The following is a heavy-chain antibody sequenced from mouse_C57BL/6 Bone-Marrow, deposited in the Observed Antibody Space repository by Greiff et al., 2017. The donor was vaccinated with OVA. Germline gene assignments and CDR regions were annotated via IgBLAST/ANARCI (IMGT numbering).Heavy chain of an antibody. CDR1: GYTFTSYG. Sequence: QVQLQQSGAELARPGASVKLSCKASGYTFTSYGISWVKQRTGQGLEWIGEIYPRSGNTYYNEKFKGKATLTADKSSSTAYMELRSLTSEDSAVYFCARSLGLRYYYAMDYWGQGTSVTVSS. J-gene: IGHJ4*01. D-gene: IGHD1-1*01. CDR3: ARSLGLRYYYAMDY. V-gene: IGHV1-81*01. CDR2: IYPRSGNT.